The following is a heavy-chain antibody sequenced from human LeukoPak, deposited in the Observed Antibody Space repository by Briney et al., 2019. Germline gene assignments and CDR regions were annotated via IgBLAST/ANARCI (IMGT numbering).Heavy chain of an antibody. V-gene: IGHV3-7*01. D-gene: IGHD5-12*01. J-gene: IGHJ6*02. CDR2: IKQDGSEK. CDR1: GFTFSSYW. Sequence: GGSLRLSCAASGFTFSSYWMSWVRQAPGKGLEWVANIKQDGSEKYYVDSVKGRFTISRDNAKNSLYLQMNSLRAEDTAVYYCARYSGYDHRSSNGMDVWGQGTTVTVSS. CDR3: ARYSGYDHRSSNGMDV.